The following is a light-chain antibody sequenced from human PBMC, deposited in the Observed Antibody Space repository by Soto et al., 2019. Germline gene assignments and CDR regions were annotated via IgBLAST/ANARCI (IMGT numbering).Light chain of an antibody. Sequence: DIQMTQSPSSLSAPVGDRVTITCRASQSISSNLNWYQQKPGKAPKLLIYTAASLQSGVPSRFSGSGSGTDFTLTIASLQLEDFATYYCQQSNSLPPTFGQGTKVDIK. CDR1: QSISSN. V-gene: IGKV1-39*01. CDR2: TAA. J-gene: IGKJ1*01. CDR3: QQSNSLPPT.